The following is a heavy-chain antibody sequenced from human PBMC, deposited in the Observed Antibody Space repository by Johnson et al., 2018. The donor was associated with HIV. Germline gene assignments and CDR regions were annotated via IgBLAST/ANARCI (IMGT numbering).Heavy chain of an antibody. CDR3: PTVECGGDCYSGHAFDI. D-gene: IGHD2-21*01. J-gene: IGHJ3*02. Sequence: QMLLVESGGGVVQPGRSLRLSCAASGFTFSSYGMHWVRQAPGKGLEWVAFIRYDGSNKYYADYVKGRFTISRDNSKNTLYLQMNSLKTEDTAVYYCPTVECGGDCYSGHAFDIWGQGTMVTVSA. CDR1: GFTFSSYG. CDR2: IRYDGSNK. V-gene: IGHV3-30*02.